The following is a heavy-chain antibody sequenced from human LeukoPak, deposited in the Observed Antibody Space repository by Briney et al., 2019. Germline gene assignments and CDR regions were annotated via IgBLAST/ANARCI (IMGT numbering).Heavy chain of an antibody. CDR1: GFTFSSDS. Sequence: GGSLRLSCAASGFTFSSDSMNWVRQAPGKGLEWVSSISSSSSYIYYADSVKGRFTISRDNAKNSLYLQMNSLRAEDTAVYYCARAHCSSTSCYAWGYYYYGMDVWGQGTTVTVSS. D-gene: IGHD2-2*01. J-gene: IGHJ6*02. V-gene: IGHV3-21*01. CDR3: ARAHCSSTSCYAWGYYYYGMDV. CDR2: ISSSSSYI.